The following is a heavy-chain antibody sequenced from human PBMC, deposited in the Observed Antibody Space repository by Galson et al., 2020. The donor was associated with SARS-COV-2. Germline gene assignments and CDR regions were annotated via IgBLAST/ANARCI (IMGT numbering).Heavy chain of an antibody. CDR2: ISYDGTNK. V-gene: IGHV3-30*18. CDR1: GFTFSSYG. CDR3: AKDTGRGGDCSGGSCFNWFDP. J-gene: IGHJ5*02. Sequence: TGGSLRLSCAASGFTFSSYGMHWVRQAPGKGLEWVALISYDGTNKYYADSVKGRFTISRDNSKNTLYLQMNSLRAEDTAVYYCAKDTGRGGDCSGGSCFNWFDPWGQGTLVTVSS. D-gene: IGHD2-15*01.